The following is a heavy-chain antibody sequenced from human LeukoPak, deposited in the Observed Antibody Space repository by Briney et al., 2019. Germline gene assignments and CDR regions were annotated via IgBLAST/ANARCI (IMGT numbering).Heavy chain of an antibody. Sequence: ASVKVSCKAFGYTFTSYDINWVRQATGQGLEWMGWMNPNSGNTGYAQKFQGRVTMTRNTSISTAYMELSSLRSEDTAVYYCARGGGAVAGYYYYYGMDVWGQGTTVTVSS. V-gene: IGHV1-8*01. CDR1: GYTFTSYD. CDR3: ARGGGAVAGYYYYYGMDV. CDR2: MNPNSGNT. D-gene: IGHD6-19*01. J-gene: IGHJ6*02.